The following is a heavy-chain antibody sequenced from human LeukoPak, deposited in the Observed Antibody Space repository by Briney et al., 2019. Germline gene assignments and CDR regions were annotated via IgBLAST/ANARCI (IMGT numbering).Heavy chain of an antibody. D-gene: IGHD2-2*02. J-gene: IGHJ4*02. CDR3: ARSQGLYGAADY. CDR2: VYPGDSDT. V-gene: IGHV5-51*01. CDR1: GYTFSDYW. Sequence: GESLKISCKASGYTFSDYWIGWVRQMPGQGLEWMGIVYPGDSDTRYSPSFQGHVTISADKSINTAYLQWSGLQASENAIYFCARSQGLYGAADYWGQGTLV.